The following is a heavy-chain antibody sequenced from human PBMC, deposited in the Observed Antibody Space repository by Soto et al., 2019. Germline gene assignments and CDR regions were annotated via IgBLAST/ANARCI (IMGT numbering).Heavy chain of an antibody. CDR3: TRGWETVGTTTPFAY. D-gene: IGHD1-26*01. Sequence: QVQLVQSGAEVKKPGSSVKVSCKASGGTFSSYAISWVRQAPGQGLEWMGGIIPIFGTANYAQKCQGRAAITADKSTSTAYMELSSLRSEDTALYYCTRGWETVGTTTPFAYWGQGTLVTVSS. CDR2: IIPIFGTA. CDR1: GGTFSSYA. J-gene: IGHJ4*02. V-gene: IGHV1-69*06.